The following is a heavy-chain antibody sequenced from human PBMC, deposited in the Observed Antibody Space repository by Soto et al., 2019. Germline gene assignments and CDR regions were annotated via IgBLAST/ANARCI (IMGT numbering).Heavy chain of an antibody. Sequence: QVQLQESGPGLVKPSQTLSLTCTVSGGSISNPDYYWNWIRQPPGKGLEWIGSIFYNGDTSYNPSLKSRLNISVDTSKNQFSLSLRSVTAPDTAVYFCAREGRLQSLDYWGQGTVVTVSS. CDR3: AREGRLQSLDY. CDR2: IFYNGDT. J-gene: IGHJ4*02. CDR1: GGSISNPDYY. V-gene: IGHV4-30-4*01. D-gene: IGHD4-4*01.